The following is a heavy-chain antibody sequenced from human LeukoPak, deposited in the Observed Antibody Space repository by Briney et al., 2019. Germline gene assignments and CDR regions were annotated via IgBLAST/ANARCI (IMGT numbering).Heavy chain of an antibody. Sequence: GGSLRLSCAASGFTFSSYAMSWVRQAPGKGLEWVSAISGSGGSTYYADSVKGRFTISRDNSKNTLYLQMNSLRAEDAAVFYCAKNRREGGYLYYFDYWGQGTLVTVSS. V-gene: IGHV3-23*01. D-gene: IGHD3-22*01. CDR1: GFTFSSYA. CDR2: ISGSGGST. J-gene: IGHJ4*02. CDR3: AKNRREGGYLYYFDY.